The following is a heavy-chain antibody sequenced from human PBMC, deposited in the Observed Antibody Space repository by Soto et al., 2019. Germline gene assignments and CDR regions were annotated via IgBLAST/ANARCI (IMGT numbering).Heavy chain of an antibody. CDR3: ARGARGVPRQYEVNDAFDV. CDR1: GFTFNAYA. CDR2: ISSTSTYI. V-gene: IGHV3-21*01. Sequence: EVQLVESGGGLVKPGGSLRLSCAGSGFTFNAYAMNWVRQAPGGGLEWVSSISSTSTYIYYADSVQGRFTISRDNAKNALFLQLNSQRAEDTDVYYCARGARGVPRQYEVNDAFDVWGRGTMVTVSS. D-gene: IGHD3-10*01. J-gene: IGHJ3*01.